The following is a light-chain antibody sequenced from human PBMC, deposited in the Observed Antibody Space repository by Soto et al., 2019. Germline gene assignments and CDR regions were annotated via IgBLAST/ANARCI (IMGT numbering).Light chain of an antibody. V-gene: IGKV1-5*01. CDR2: DAS. Sequence: DLQMTQSPSTLSASIGDRVTITCRASQSIRTSLAWYQQKPGKAPNLLIYDASNLESGVPSRFSGSGSGTEFTLTIGSLQADDFATYYCQQYNSDSIITFGQGTRLEIK. CDR3: QQYNSDSIIT. CDR1: QSIRTS. J-gene: IGKJ5*01.